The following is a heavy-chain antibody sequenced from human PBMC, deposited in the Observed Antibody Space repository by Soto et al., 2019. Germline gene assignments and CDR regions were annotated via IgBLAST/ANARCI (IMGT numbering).Heavy chain of an antibody. Sequence: QVQLQESGPGLVKPSETLSLTCTVSGGSISNYYWTWFRQSPGKGLEWIGYIYYSGSTNYNPSLKSRVTMSIDTSKNQFSLKVSSVTAADTAVYYCASYNFGVFFDYWGQGTLVTVSS. CDR3: ASYNFGVFFDY. CDR2: IYYSGST. V-gene: IGHV4-59*01. D-gene: IGHD3-3*01. CDR1: GGSISNYY. J-gene: IGHJ4*02.